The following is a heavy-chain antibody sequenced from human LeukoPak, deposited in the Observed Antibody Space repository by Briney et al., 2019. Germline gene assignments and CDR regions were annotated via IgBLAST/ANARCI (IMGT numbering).Heavy chain of an antibody. CDR3: ARELAETGFGELSTDY. Sequence: SQTLSLTCTVSGGSISSGDYYWSWIRQPPGKGLEWIGYIYYSGSTYYNPSLKSRVTISVDTSKNQFSLKLSSVTAADTAVYYCARELAETGFGELSTDYWGQGTLITVSS. D-gene: IGHD3-10*01. J-gene: IGHJ4*02. CDR2: IYYSGST. CDR1: GGSISSGDYY. V-gene: IGHV4-30-4*01.